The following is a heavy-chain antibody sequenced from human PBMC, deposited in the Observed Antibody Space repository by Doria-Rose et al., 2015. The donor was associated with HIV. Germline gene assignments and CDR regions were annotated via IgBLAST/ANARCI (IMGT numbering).Heavy chain of an antibody. CDR1: GVSLSSPGMG. CDR2: IFSDDER. CDR3: ARIKSSRWYHKYYFDF. Sequence: QITLKECGLVLVKPTETLTLTCTVSGVSLSSPGMGVSWIRQPPGKALEWLANIFSDDERSYKTSLKSRLTISRVTPKSQVVLTMTDMDPVDTATYYCARIKSSRWYHKYYFDFWGQGTLVIVSA. V-gene: IGHV2-26*01. D-gene: IGHD6-13*01. J-gene: IGHJ4*02.